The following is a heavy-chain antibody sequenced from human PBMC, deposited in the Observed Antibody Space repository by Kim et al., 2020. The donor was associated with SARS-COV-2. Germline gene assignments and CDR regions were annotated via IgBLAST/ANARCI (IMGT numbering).Heavy chain of an antibody. J-gene: IGHJ6*02. CDR1: GFTFSSYW. V-gene: IGHV3-74*01. Sequence: GGSLRLSCAASGFTFSSYWMHWVRQAPGKGLVWVSRINSDGSSTSYADSVKGRFTISRDNAKNTLYLQMNSLRAEDTAVYYCARDPVTYYYYYGMDVWGQGTTVTVSS. D-gene: IGHD4-4*01. CDR3: ARDPVTYYYYYGMDV. CDR2: INSDGSST.